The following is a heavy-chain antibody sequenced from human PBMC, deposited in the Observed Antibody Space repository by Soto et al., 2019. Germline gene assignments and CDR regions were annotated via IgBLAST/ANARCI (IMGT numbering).Heavy chain of an antibody. Sequence: EVQLLESGGGLVQPGGSLRLSCAASGFTFSSYAMSWVRQAPGKGLEWVSAISGSGGSTYYADSVKGRFTISRDNSKNTLYLQMNSLRAEDTAVYYCAKDSGYDFWSGYYSNYFDYWGQGTLVTVSS. V-gene: IGHV3-23*01. D-gene: IGHD3-3*01. CDR1: GFTFSSYA. CDR3: AKDSGYDFWSGYYSNYFDY. CDR2: ISGSGGST. J-gene: IGHJ4*02.